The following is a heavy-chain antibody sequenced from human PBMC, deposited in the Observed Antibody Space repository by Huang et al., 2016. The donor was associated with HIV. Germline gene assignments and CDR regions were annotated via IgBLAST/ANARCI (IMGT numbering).Heavy chain of an antibody. Sequence: QIQLAQSGAEVKKPGASVKVSCKASGYTFTNYDINWVRQASGQGVEWMGWMNPKSGNVGYTKKCQGRVAILRNSSINTSYLEVTSLTSEDTAVYYCARGFGINYNHEAFDVWGQGTMVTVSS. V-gene: IGHV1-8*01. J-gene: IGHJ3*01. CDR1: GYTFTNYD. CDR2: MNPKSGNV. D-gene: IGHD3-10*01. CDR3: ARGFGINYNHEAFDV.